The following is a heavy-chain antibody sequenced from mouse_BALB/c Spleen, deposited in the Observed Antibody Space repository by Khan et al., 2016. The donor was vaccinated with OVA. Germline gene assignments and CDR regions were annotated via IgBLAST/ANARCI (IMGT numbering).Heavy chain of an antibody. Sequence: QVQLQQSGPELKKPGETVKISCKASGYTFTNYGMNWVKQAPGKGLKWMGWINTYTGEPTYADDFKGRFAFSLETSASTAYLQINNLKNEDTATYFCARSKGNYWFAYWGQGTLVTVSA. D-gene: IGHD2-1*01. J-gene: IGHJ3*01. CDR3: ARSKGNYWFAY. V-gene: IGHV9-3-1*01. CDR2: INTYTGEP. CDR1: GYTFTNYG.